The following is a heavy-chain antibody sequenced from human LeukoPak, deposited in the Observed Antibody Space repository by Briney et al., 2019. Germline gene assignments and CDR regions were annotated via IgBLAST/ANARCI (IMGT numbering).Heavy chain of an antibody. CDR1: GYTFTSYA. CDR2: INTNTGNP. J-gene: IGHJ5*02. D-gene: IGHD2-2*01. V-gene: IGHV7-4-1*02. CDR3: ARDFGGASDIVVVPAAIPDPTAEQYNWFDP. Sequence: EASVKVSCKASGYTFTSYAMNWVRQAPGQGLEWMGWINTNTGNPTYAQGFTGRFVFSLDTSVSTAYLQISSLKAEDTAVYYCARDFGGASDIVVVPAAIPDPTAEQYNWFDPWGQGTLVTVSS.